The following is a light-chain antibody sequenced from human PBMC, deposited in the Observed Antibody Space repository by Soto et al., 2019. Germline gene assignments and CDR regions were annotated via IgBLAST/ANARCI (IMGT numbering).Light chain of an antibody. CDR3: LQHNTYPRT. J-gene: IGKJ1*01. V-gene: IGKV1-17*01. CDR1: QGIRND. CDR2: AAS. Sequence: DIQMTQSPSSLSASVGGRVTITRGASQGIRNDLGWYQQRPGKAPKSMSYAASTLQPGVPSRFRGSGSGTDFTLTISSLKPEDFATYYCLQHNTYPRTFGQGTKVDIK.